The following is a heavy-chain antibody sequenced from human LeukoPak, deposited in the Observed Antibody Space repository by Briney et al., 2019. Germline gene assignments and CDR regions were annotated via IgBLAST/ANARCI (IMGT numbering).Heavy chain of an antibody. CDR1: GFTFSSYE. CDR3: ARDFGTSWYFDY. CDR2: ISNSGSPI. Sequence: GGSLRLSCAASGFTFSSYEMNWVRQAPGKGLEWVSYISNSGSPIHYADSVKGRFPISRDNAKNSLFLQMNSLRAEDTAVYYCARDFGTSWYFDYWGRGTLVTVSS. V-gene: IGHV3-48*03. J-gene: IGHJ4*02. D-gene: IGHD6-13*01.